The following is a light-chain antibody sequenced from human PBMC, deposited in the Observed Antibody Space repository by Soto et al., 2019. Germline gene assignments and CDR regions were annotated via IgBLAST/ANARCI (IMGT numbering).Light chain of an antibody. V-gene: IGLV1-44*01. CDR2: GNE. Sequence: QSVLTQPPSTSGTPGQRVTISCSGSSSNIGTNLVYWYQLVPGTAPQLLIYGNEERPSGVPGRFSCSKSGTSAALAISGLQSEDEADYYCAAWDGSLNGVLFGGGTKVTVL. CDR3: AAWDGSLNGVL. J-gene: IGLJ2*01. CDR1: SSNIGTNL.